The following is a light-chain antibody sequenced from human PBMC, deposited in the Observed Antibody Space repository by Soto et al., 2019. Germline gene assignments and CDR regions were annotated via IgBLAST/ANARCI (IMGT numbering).Light chain of an antibody. CDR1: SGHSNYA. CDR2: LIRDGSH. V-gene: IGLV4-69*01. CDR3: QTWGSGIVV. J-gene: IGLJ2*01. Sequence: QPVLTQSPSASASLGASVKLTCTLSSGHSNYAIAWHQQQSEKGPRYLMKLIRDGSHSKGDGIPDRFLGSSSGAERYLTISSLQSEDEADYYCQTWGSGIVVFGGGTKLTVL.